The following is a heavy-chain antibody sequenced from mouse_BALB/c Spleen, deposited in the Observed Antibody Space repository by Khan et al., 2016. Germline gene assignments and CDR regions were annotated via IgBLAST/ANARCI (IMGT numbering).Heavy chain of an antibody. V-gene: IGHV7-3*02. CDR1: GFTFTDYY. D-gene: IGHD2-12*01. CDR2: IRNKANGYTT. J-gene: IGHJ2*01. Sequence: EVELVESGGGLVQPGGSLRLSCATSGFTFTDYYMSWVRQPPGKALEWLGFIRNKANGYTTEYSASVKGRFTISRDNSHSILYLQMNTLVAEDSATYYCARGYSLLSYFDDWGQGTTLTVSS. CDR3: ARGYSLLSYFDD.